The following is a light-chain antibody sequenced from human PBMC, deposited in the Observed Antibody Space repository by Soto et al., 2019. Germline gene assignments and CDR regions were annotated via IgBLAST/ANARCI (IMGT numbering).Light chain of an antibody. CDR2: GAS. Sequence: EIMMTQSPGTLSVSPGEGATLSCTASQSVNINFVWYQQKPGQPPRLLLYGASTRSTGIPVRFRGSGSGTEFTLNISSLQSEDSAVFYCHQYNFWPPCTFGPGTKVEIK. CDR3: HQYNFWPPCT. CDR1: QSVNIN. J-gene: IGKJ3*01. V-gene: IGKV3-15*01.